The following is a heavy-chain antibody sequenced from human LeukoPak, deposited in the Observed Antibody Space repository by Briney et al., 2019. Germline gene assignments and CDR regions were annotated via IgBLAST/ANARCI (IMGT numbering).Heavy chain of an antibody. CDR3: ARGLRVGSTGYHFDY. J-gene: IGHJ4*02. CDR2: IYYSGST. D-gene: IGHD1-26*01. Sequence: SETLSLTCTVSGAPLSSYYWSWIRQPPGKGLEWIAYIYYSGSTSYSPSLKSRVTISVDTSKNQVSLNLNSMTAADTAVYYCARGLRVGSTGYHFDYWGQGAQVTVSS. V-gene: IGHV4-59*01. CDR1: GAPLSSYY.